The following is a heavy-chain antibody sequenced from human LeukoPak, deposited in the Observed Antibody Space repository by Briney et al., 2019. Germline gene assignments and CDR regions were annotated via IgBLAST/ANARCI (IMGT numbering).Heavy chain of an antibody. V-gene: IGHV3-20*04. CDR1: GFTFVDYG. D-gene: IGHD3-3*02. CDR2: INYNGAIT. CDR3: ARDRLGPSFSVSHFDL. Sequence: GGSLRLSCATSGFTFVDYGLSWVRRAPGKGLEWLCAINYNGAITDYADSVKGRFTISRDNAKNSLYLRMDSLRAEDPALYYCARDRLGPSFSVSHFDLWGQGTLVTVSS. J-gene: IGHJ4*02.